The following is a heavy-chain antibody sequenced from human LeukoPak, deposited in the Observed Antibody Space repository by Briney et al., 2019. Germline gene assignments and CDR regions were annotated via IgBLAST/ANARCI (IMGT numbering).Heavy chain of an antibody. J-gene: IGHJ6*04. D-gene: IGHD2-2*01. CDR3: AREGYCSSTSCSPLGLDV. Sequence: GGSLRLSCAASGFTFSSYSMNWVRQAPGKGLEWVSSISSSSSYIYYADSVKGRFTISRDNAKNSLYLQMNSLRAEDTAVYYCAREGYCSSTSCSPLGLDVWGKGTTVTVSS. V-gene: IGHV3-21*01. CDR2: ISSSSSYI. CDR1: GFTFSSYS.